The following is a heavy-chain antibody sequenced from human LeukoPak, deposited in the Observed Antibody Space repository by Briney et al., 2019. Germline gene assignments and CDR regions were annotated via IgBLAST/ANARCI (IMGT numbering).Heavy chain of an antibody. D-gene: IGHD2-2*01. CDR3: ARRPASSTSFIDS. V-gene: IGHV4-34*01. Sequence: SETLSLTCAVYGGSFSGYYWSWIRQPPGKGLEWIGEINHSGSTNYNPSLKSRVTISVDTSKNQFSLKLSSVTAADTAVYYCARRPASSTSFIDSWGKGPLVTVSS. CDR2: INHSGST. J-gene: IGHJ4*02. CDR1: GGSFSGYY.